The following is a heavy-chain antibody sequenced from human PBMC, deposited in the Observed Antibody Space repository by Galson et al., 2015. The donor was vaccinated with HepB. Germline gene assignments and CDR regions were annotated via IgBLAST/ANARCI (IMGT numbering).Heavy chain of an antibody. CDR3: AKGQWELLQAPPLQDYYMDV. Sequence: SLRLSCAASGFTFSIYGMHWVRQAPGKGLEWVAVLSFDENNKYYADSVKGRFTISRDNSKNTLYLQMNSLRGEDTAVYYCAKGQWELLQAPPLQDYYMDVWGKGTTVTVSS. V-gene: IGHV3-30*18. J-gene: IGHJ6*03. D-gene: IGHD1-26*01. CDR2: LSFDENNK. CDR1: GFTFSIYG.